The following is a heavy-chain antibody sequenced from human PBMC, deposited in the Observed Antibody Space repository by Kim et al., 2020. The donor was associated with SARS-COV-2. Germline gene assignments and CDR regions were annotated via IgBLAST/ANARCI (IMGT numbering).Heavy chain of an antibody. Sequence: SETLSLTCNVSGGSISNITSYWAWIRQPPGRGREWIGTVYYTGRTSYNPSLNIRITISVDTSKNQFSLTLRSVTAAETAVYYCAKREGGNWFGPWGQGTLATVST. CDR2: VYYTGRT. CDR3: AKREGGNWFGP. V-gene: IGHV4-39*07. J-gene: IGHJ5*02. D-gene: IGHD1-26*01. CDR1: GGSISNITSY.